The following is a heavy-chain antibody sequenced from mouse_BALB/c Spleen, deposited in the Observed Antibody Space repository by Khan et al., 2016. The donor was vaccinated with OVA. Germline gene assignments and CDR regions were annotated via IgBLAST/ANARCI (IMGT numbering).Heavy chain of an antibody. CDR3: ARTARIKY. J-gene: IGHJ2*01. D-gene: IGHD1-2*01. CDR2: ISYSGST. Sequence: EVQLQESGPGLVKPSQSLSLTCTVTGYSITSGYGWNWIRQFPGNKLEWMGYISYSGSTNYKPSLKSRISITRDTSKNQFFLQLNSVTAEDTATYYCARTARIKYWSQGTTLTVSS. V-gene: IGHV3-2*02. CDR1: GYSITSGYG.